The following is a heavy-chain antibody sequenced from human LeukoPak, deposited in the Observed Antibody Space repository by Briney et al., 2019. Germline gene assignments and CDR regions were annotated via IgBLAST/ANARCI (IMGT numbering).Heavy chain of an antibody. Sequence: GGSVKVSCKASGGTFSSYAISWVRQAPRQGLEWMVGIIPIFGTANYAQKFQGRVTITTDESTSTAYMELSSLSSEDTAVYYCARSRLALARVFADFDYWGQGTLVTVSS. V-gene: IGHV1-69*05. CDR1: GGTFSSYA. CDR2: IIPIFGTA. D-gene: IGHD2-8*01. CDR3: ARSRLALARVFADFDY. J-gene: IGHJ4*02.